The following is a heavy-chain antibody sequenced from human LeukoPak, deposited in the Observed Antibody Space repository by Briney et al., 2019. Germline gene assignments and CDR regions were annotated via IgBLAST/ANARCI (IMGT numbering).Heavy chain of an antibody. J-gene: IGHJ4*02. CDR2: IPYDGSNK. CDR3: AKEGRVVPAAEWWAAADHFDY. D-gene: IGHD2-2*01. V-gene: IGHV3-30*18. CDR1: GFTFSSYG. Sequence: GGSLRLSCAASGFTFSSYGMHWVRQAPGKGLEWVAVIPYDGSNKYYADSVKGRFTISRDNSKNTLYLQMNSLRAEDTAVYYCAKEGRVVPAAEWWAAADHFDYWGQGTLVTVSS.